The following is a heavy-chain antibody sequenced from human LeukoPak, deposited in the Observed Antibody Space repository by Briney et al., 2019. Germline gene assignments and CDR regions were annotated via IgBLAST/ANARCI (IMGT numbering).Heavy chain of an antibody. CDR2: IKQDGSEK. D-gene: IGHD6-19*01. V-gene: IGHV3-7*01. CDR1: GFTFSSYA. J-gene: IGHJ3*02. Sequence: PGGSLRLSCAASGFTFSSYAMSWVRQAPGKGLEWVANIKQDGSEKYYVDSVKGRFTISRDNAKNSLYLQMNSLRAEDTAVYYCAREKEQWLDDAFDIWGQGTMVTVSS. CDR3: AREKEQWLDDAFDI.